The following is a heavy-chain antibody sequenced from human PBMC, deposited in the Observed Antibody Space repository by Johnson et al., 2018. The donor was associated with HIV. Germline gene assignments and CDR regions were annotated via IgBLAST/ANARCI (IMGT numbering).Heavy chain of an antibody. Sequence: VQLVESGGGLVKPGGSLRLSCAASGFTFSDYYMNWIRQAPGKGLEWVSYISSSGSSISYADSVKGRFTISRDNAENSLYLQMNSLRAEDTAVYYCARDGGVAAAVGVVSFDIWGQGTLVTVSS. J-gene: IGHJ3*02. CDR3: ARDGGVAAAVGVVSFDI. D-gene: IGHD6-13*01. V-gene: IGHV3-11*04. CDR2: ISSSGSSI. CDR1: GFTFSDYY.